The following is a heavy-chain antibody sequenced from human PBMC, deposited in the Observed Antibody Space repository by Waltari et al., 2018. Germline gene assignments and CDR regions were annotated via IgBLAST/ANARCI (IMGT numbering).Heavy chain of an antibody. CDR2: IHHSGST. Sequence: QVQLQESGPGLVKPSETLSLTCAVSGYSISRGYFGGWIGRPPGKGLEWIGNIHHSGSTYYNPSLKSRVSMLIYTSKNQFSLKLSSVTAADTAMYYCARGGNYYGSGSYYFWGQGTLVTVSS. CDR3: ARGGNYYGSGSYYF. CDR1: GYSISRGYF. D-gene: IGHD3-10*01. V-gene: IGHV4-38-2*01. J-gene: IGHJ4*02.